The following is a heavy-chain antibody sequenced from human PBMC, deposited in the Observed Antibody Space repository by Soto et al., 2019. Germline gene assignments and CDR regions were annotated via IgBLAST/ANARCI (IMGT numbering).Heavy chain of an antibody. D-gene: IGHD1-1*01. CDR1: GFTFSDCA. Sequence: GGSLRLSCAASGFTFSDCALSWVRQAPGKGLEWVSTISVSGANTYYADSVKGRFTISRDNSKNTLYLHMYSLRVDDTAVYYCAKRAPGIFYFDYWGQGTLVTVSS. V-gene: IGHV3-23*01. CDR3: AKRAPGIFYFDY. CDR2: ISVSGANT. J-gene: IGHJ4*02.